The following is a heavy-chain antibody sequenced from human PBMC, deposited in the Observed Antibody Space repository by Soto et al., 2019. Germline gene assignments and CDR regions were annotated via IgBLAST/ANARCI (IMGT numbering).Heavy chain of an antibody. V-gene: IGHV3-53*01. J-gene: IGHJ4*02. CDR3: ARHITMDPLLVY. CDR1: GLTVSSNY. Sequence: EVQLVESGGGLIQPGGSLRLSCAASGLTVSSNYMSWVRQAPGKGLEWVSVIYSGGSTYYADSVKGRFTISRDNSKNTLYLQMNSLGAEDTAVYYCARHITMDPLLVYWGQGTLVTVSS. D-gene: IGHD3-10*01. CDR2: IYSGGST.